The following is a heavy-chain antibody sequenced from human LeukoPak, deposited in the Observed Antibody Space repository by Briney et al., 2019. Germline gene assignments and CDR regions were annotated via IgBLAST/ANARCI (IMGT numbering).Heavy chain of an antibody. J-gene: IGHJ4*02. V-gene: IGHV1-2*06. CDR3: ARDTEQPLWVY. CDR2: INPNSGGT. Sequence: ASVKVSCKASGYTFTGYYMHWVRQAPGQGLEWMGRINPNSGGTNYVQKFQGRVTMTRDTSISTAYMELSRRRSDDTAVYYWARDTEQPLWVYWGQGTLVTVSS. CDR1: GYTFTGYY. D-gene: IGHD6-13*01.